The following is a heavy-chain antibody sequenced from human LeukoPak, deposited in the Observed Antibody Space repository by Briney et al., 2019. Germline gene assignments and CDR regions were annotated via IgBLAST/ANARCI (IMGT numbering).Heavy chain of an antibody. V-gene: IGHV3-64*01. CDR1: GFTFSSYA. Sequence: TGGSLRLSCAASGFTFSSYAMHWVRQAPGKGLEYVSAISSNGGSTYYANSVKGRFTISRDNSKNTLYLQMGSLRAEDMAVYYCARDGERVAAMDYWGQGTLVTVSS. CDR3: ARDGERVAAMDY. D-gene: IGHD2-15*01. CDR2: ISSNGGST. J-gene: IGHJ4*02.